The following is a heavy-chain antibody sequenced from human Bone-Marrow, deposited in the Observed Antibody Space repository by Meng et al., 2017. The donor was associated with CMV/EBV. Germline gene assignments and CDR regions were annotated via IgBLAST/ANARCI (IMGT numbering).Heavy chain of an antibody. Sequence: SGFTFSNAWMSWVRQAPGKGLEWVGRIKRKTDGGTTDYAAPVKGRFTISRDDSKNTLYLQMNSLKTEDTAVYYCTTVPCSSTSCYYWGQGTLVTVSS. CDR1: GFTFSNAW. V-gene: IGHV3-15*01. J-gene: IGHJ4*02. CDR3: TTVPCSSTSCYY. CDR2: IKRKTDGGTT. D-gene: IGHD2-2*01.